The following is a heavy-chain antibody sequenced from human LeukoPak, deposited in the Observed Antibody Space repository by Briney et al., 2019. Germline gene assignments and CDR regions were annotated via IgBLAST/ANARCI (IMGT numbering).Heavy chain of an antibody. D-gene: IGHD5-24*01. Sequence: GGSRRPSCAASAFTFNNYEMNWVRQAPGNGLEWVSYISGSGSNIYYADSVKGRFTISRDNAKNSLYLQMNSLRAEDTAVYYCARESNGYSFDYWGQGTLVTVSS. CDR3: ARESNGYSFDY. CDR2: ISGSGSNI. J-gene: IGHJ4*02. CDR1: AFTFNNYE. V-gene: IGHV3-48*03.